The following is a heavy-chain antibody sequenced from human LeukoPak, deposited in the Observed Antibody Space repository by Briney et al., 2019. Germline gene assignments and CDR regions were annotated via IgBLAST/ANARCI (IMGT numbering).Heavy chain of an antibody. CDR2: IRQDGSEK. D-gene: IGHD2-15*01. CDR1: GFTFSSYW. Sequence: PGGSLRLSRAASGFTFSSYWMTWVRQAPGKGLEWVANIRQDGSEKYVDSVKGRFTISRDNAKNSLYLQMNSLRAEDTAVYYCTRDTGCSGGTCYSFYDYWGQGTLVTVSS. J-gene: IGHJ4*02. V-gene: IGHV3-7*01. CDR3: TRDTGCSGGTCYSFYDY.